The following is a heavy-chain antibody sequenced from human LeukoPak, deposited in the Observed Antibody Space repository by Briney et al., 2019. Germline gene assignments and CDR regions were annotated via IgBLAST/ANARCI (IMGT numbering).Heavy chain of an antibody. Sequence: GGSLRLSCAASGFTFSTYRMNWLRQAPGRGLEWVSSISSSSTYIYYADSLRGRFTISRDNAKNSLYLQVNSLRAEDTAVFYCGRVINIYDVMDVWGQGTTVTVSS. CDR1: GFTFSTYR. J-gene: IGHJ6*02. D-gene: IGHD3-22*01. CDR2: ISSSSTYI. CDR3: GRVINIYDVMDV. V-gene: IGHV3-21*01.